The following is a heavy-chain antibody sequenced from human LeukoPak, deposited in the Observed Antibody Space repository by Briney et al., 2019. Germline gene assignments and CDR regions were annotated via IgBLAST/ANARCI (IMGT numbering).Heavy chain of an antibody. CDR3: ARDQYEGICADY. V-gene: IGHV3-21*01. D-gene: IGHD2/OR15-2a*01. Sequence: GGSLRLSCAASGFPFNTYGMNWVRQSPGKGLEWVSSISSVSTYIDYADSVRGRFTISRDNAKNTLYLQIHSLRAEDTAVYYCARDQYEGICADYWGRGTLATVSS. CDR2: ISSVSTYI. J-gene: IGHJ4*02. CDR1: GFPFNTYG.